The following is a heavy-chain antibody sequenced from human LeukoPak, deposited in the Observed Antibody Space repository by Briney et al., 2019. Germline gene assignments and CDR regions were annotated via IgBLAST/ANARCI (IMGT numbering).Heavy chain of an antibody. CDR3: AKDGGGYSYCYFDY. CDR1: GFTFDDYA. D-gene: IGHD5-18*01. V-gene: IGHV3-9*01. Sequence: PGGSLRLSCAASGFTFDDYAMHWVRQAPGKGLEWVSGISWNSGSIGYADSVKGRFTISRDNAKNSLYLQMNSLRAEDTALYYCAKDGGGYSYCYFDYWGQGTLVTVSS. J-gene: IGHJ4*02. CDR2: ISWNSGSI.